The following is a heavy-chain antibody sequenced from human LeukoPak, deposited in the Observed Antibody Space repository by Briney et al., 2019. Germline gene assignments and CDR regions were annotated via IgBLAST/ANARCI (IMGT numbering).Heavy chain of an antibody. CDR2: ISGSGGST. V-gene: IGHV3-23*01. J-gene: IGHJ6*02. Sequence: GGSLRLSCAASGFTFSSYAMSWVRQAPGKGLEWVSAISGSGGSTYYADSVKGRFTVSRDNSKNTLYLQMNSLRAEDTAVYYCAKVSVRVPAAMPSSYYYYYGMDVWGQGTTVTVSS. D-gene: IGHD2-2*01. CDR1: GFTFSSYA. CDR3: AKVSVRVPAAMPSSYYYYYGMDV.